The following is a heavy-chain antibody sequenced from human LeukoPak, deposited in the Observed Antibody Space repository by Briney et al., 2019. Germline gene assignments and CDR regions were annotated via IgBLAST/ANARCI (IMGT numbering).Heavy chain of an antibody. CDR2: INYYGGEK. J-gene: IGHJ4*02. CDR3: ATYNLAASREFDS. CDR1: GFTFSSYW. V-gene: IGHV3-7*01. D-gene: IGHD6-13*01. Sequence: GGSLRLSCVGSGFTFSSYWMTWVRQAPGKGLEWVANINYYGGEKYYADSVKGRFTISRDNAGNSLYLQMNSLRAEDVGVYYCATYNLAASREFDSWGQGTLVTVSS.